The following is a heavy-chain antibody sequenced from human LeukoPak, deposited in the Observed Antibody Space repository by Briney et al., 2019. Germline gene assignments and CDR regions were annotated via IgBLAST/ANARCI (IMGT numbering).Heavy chain of an antibody. D-gene: IGHD6-13*01. CDR2: INHSGST. CDR1: GGSFSGYY. J-gene: IGHJ4*02. V-gene: IGHV4-34*01. CDR3: ARENGIAAAGTIDY. Sequence: PSETLSLTCAVYGGSFSGYYWSWIRQPLGKGLEWIGEINHSGSTNYNPSLKSRVTISVDTSKNQFSLKLSSVTAADTAVYYCARENGIAAAGTIDYWGQGTLVTVSS.